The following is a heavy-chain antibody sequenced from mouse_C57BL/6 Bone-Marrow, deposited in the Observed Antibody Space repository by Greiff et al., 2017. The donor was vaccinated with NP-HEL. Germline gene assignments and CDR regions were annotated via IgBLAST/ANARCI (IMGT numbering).Heavy chain of an antibody. J-gene: IGHJ2*01. Sequence: QVHVKQSGAELVKPGASVKLSCKASGYTFTSYWMHWVKQRPGQGLEWIGMIHPNSGSTNYNEKFKSKATLTVDKSSSTAYMQLSSLTSEDSAVYYCARSGYSFDYWGQGTTLTVSS. CDR1: GYTFTSYW. V-gene: IGHV1-64*01. D-gene: IGHD3-1*01. CDR2: IHPNSGST. CDR3: ARSGYSFDY.